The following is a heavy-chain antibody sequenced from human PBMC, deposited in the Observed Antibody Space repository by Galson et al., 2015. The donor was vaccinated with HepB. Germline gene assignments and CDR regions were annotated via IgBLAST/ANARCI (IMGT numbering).Heavy chain of an antibody. CDR3: ARTRTFSGSYRVFDY. V-gene: IGHV3-7*03. CDR2: IKQDGSEK. Sequence: SLRLSCAASGFTFSSYWMSWVRQAPGKGLEWVANIKQDGSEKYYVDSVKGRFTISRDNAKNSLYLQMNSLRAEDTAVYYCARTRTFSGSYRVFDYWGQGTLVTVSS. CDR1: GFTFSSYW. D-gene: IGHD1-26*01. J-gene: IGHJ4*02.